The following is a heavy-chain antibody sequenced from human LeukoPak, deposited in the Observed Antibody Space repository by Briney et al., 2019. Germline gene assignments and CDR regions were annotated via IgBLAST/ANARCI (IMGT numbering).Heavy chain of an antibody. CDR3: ARDGTAAGLYFDL. V-gene: IGHV3-7*01. CDR2: IRQDGSEK. CDR1: GFTFTDYW. Sequence: GGSLRLSREVSGFTFTDYWMNWVRQAPGKGPEWVASIRQDGSEKTYVDSVKGRFTISRDNTKNSLSLQLNGLRAEDTAVYYCARDGTAAGLYFDLWGQGTLVTVSS. J-gene: IGHJ4*01. D-gene: IGHD6-13*01.